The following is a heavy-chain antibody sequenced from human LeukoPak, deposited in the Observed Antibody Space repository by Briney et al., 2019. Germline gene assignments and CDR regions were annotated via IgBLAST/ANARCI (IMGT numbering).Heavy chain of an antibody. CDR1: GYTFTGYY. V-gene: IGHV1-2*04. D-gene: IGHD5-12*01. CDR2: INPNSGGT. CDR3: ARDRGYSGYETDY. J-gene: IGHJ4*02. Sequence: GASVKVSCKASGYTFTGYYMHWVRQAPGQGLEWMGWINPNSGGTNYAQKFQSWVTMTRDTSISTAYMELSRLRSDDTAVYYCARDRGYSGYETDYWGQGTLVTVSS.